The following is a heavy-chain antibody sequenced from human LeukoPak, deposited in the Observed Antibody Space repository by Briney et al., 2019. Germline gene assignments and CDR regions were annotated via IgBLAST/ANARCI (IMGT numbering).Heavy chain of an antibody. CDR2: IYYSGST. CDR3: ARRRLRFLEWLPIGDAFDI. V-gene: IGHV4-59*08. CDR1: GGSISSYY. Sequence: SETLSLTCTVSGGSISSYYWSWIRQPPGKGLEWIGYIYYSGSTNYNPSLKSRVTISVDTSKNQFSLKLSSVTAADTAVYYCARRRLRFLEWLPIGDAFDIRGQGTMVTVSS. D-gene: IGHD3-3*01. J-gene: IGHJ3*02.